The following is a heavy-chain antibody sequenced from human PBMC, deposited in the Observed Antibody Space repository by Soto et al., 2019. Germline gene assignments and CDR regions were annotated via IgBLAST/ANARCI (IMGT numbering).Heavy chain of an antibody. CDR3: ARDLLYNSTSQPLGYDMDV. Sequence: PGGSLRLSCAASGFIFSSYSMNWVRQAPGKGLEWVSAISRSSTAIYYADAVKGRVTIPRDKAKNSLYLQMNSLRAEETAVYYCARDLLYNSTSQPLGYDMDVWGQGTTVTVSS. D-gene: IGHD2-2*01. CDR1: GFIFSSYS. CDR2: ISRSSTAI. V-gene: IGHV3-21*01. J-gene: IGHJ6*02.